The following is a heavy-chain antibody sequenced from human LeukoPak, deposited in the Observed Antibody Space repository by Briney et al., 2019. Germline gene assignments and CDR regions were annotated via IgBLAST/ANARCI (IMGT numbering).Heavy chain of an antibody. J-gene: IGHJ5*02. CDR2: INHGGTS. CDR3: ARGTITKLKT. D-gene: IGHD1-14*01. V-gene: IGHV4-34*01. CDR1: GGSFSGYY. Sequence: SETLSLICAVYGGSFSGYYCSWIPQPPGKGLEWIGEINHGGTSNYNPSFQSRVTISLDTSKNHFSLKLNSVTAADTAVYYCARGTITKLKTWGQGALVTVSS.